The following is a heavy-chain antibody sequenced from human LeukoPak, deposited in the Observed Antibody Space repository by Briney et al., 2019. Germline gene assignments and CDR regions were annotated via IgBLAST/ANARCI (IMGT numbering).Heavy chain of an antibody. D-gene: IGHD6-19*01. CDR2: ISGSGGST. V-gene: IGHV3-23*01. CDR1: GFTFSSYA. Sequence: GGSLRLSCAASGFTFSSYAMSWVRQAPGKGLEWVSAISGSGGSTYYADSVKGRFTISRDNSKNTLYLQMNSLRAEDTAVYYCAKAPPQSPGYSSGWLSDYWGQGTLVTVSS. J-gene: IGHJ4*02. CDR3: AKAPPQSPGYSSGWLSDY.